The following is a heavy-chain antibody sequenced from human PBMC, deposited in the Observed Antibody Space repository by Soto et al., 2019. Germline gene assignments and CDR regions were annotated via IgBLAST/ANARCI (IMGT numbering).Heavy chain of an antibody. CDR2: ITWNSGSR. J-gene: IGHJ3*02. D-gene: IGHD4-17*01. Sequence: EVQLVESGGGLVQPGRSLRLSCAASGFTFDDYAMHWVRQAPGKGPEWVSGITWNSGSRGYAEPVRGRFTISRDNAKGSLYLQMNSLRAEDTALYYCAKRKGELEILKTTVTTFWGAFHIWGQGTLVTVSS. CDR1: GFTFDDYA. CDR3: AKRKGELEILKTTVTTFWGAFHI. V-gene: IGHV3-9*01.